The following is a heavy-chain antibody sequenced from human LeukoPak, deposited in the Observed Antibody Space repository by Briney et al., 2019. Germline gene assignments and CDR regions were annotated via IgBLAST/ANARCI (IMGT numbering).Heavy chain of an antibody. D-gene: IGHD2-2*01. J-gene: IGHJ4*02. CDR1: GFTFSSYA. Sequence: PGGSLRLSCAASGFTFSSYAMSWVRQAPGKGLVWVSRINSDGSSTSYADSVKGRFTISRDNAKNTLYLQMNSLRAEDTAVYYCARVKEERRLVVPAAAPLEYWGQGTLVTVSS. CDR3: ARVKEERRLVVPAAAPLEY. CDR2: INSDGSST. V-gene: IGHV3-74*01.